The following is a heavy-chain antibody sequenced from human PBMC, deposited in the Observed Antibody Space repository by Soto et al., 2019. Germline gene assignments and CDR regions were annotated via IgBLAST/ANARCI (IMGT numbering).Heavy chain of an antibody. V-gene: IGHV1-69*01. CDR2: IIPIFGTA. Sequence: QVQLVQSGAEVKKPGSSVKVSCKASGGTFSSYAISWVRQAPGQGLEWMGGIIPIFGTANYAQKFQGRVTITADESTSTAYMELSSLRSEDTAVYYCARAQLGYCSGGSCWGRDYYYYGMDVWGQGTTVTVSS. D-gene: IGHD2-15*01. CDR3: ARAQLGYCSGGSCWGRDYYYYGMDV. CDR1: GGTFSSYA. J-gene: IGHJ6*02.